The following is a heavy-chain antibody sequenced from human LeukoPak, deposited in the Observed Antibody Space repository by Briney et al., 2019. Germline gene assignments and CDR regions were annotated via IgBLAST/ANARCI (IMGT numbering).Heavy chain of an antibody. CDR1: GFTFNSYE. D-gene: IGHD2-2*01. CDR3: ARTPAGPLGVPAFDY. CDR2: ISSSGSTR. J-gene: IGHJ4*02. V-gene: IGHV3-48*03. Sequence: GGSLRLSCAASGFTFNSYEMNWVRQAPGKGLEWVSYISSSGSTRYYADSVKGRFTISRDNAKNSLHLQMNSLRAEDTAVYYCARTPAGPLGVPAFDYWGQGTLVTVSS.